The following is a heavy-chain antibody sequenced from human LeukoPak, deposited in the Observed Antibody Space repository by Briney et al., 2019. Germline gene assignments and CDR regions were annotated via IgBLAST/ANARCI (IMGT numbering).Heavy chain of an antibody. V-gene: IGHV3-21*01. Sequence: GGSLRLSCAASGFTFSPYSMNWVRQAPGKGLEWVSCITSGSSYIHYADSEEGRFTISRDNAKNSVYLQMNSLRAEDTAMYYCTRGPYCTNGVCAPWDYYYYMDVWGKGTTVTVSS. CDR1: GFTFSPYS. D-gene: IGHD2-8*01. J-gene: IGHJ6*03. CDR3: TRGPYCTNGVCAPWDYYYYMDV. CDR2: ITSGSSYI.